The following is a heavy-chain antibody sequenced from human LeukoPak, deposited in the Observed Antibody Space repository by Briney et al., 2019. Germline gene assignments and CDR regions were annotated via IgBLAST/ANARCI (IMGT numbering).Heavy chain of an antibody. CDR1: GYTFTSNY. D-gene: IGHD6-19*01. CDR3: ARVVRPYSSGWYYFDY. J-gene: IGHJ4*02. CDR2: ISPSGGST. Sequence: ASVKVSCKAFGYTFTSNYMHWVRQAPGQGPEWMGVISPSGGSTTYAQKFQGRVTLTRDKSTSTAYMELSSLRSEDTAVYYCARVVRPYSSGWYYFDYWGQGTLVTVSS. V-gene: IGHV1-46*01.